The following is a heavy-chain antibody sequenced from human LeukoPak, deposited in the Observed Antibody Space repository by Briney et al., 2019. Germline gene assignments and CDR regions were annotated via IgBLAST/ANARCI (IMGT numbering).Heavy chain of an antibody. CDR3: AKDLGDYGDYVGYFDX. J-gene: IGHJ4*02. D-gene: IGHD4-17*01. CDR1: GFTFSSYA. Sequence: GGSLRLSCAASGFTFSSYAMSWVRQAPGKGLEWVSAISGSGGSTYYADSVKGRFTISRDNSKNTLYLQMNSLRVEDTAVYYCAKDLGDYGDYVGYFDXXGQGTLVTVSS. CDR2: ISGSGGST. V-gene: IGHV3-23*01.